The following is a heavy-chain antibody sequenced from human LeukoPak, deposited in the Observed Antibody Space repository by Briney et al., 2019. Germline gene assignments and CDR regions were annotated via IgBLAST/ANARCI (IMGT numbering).Heavy chain of an antibody. D-gene: IGHD6-19*01. CDR3: ASGSSSSSDAFDI. CDR2: IYYSGST. Sequence: YPSETLSLTCTVSGGSISSSSYYWGWIRQPPGKGLEWIGSIYYSGSTYYNPSLKSRVTISVDTSKNQFSLKLSSVTAADTAVYYCASGSSSSSDAFDIWGQGTMVTVSS. J-gene: IGHJ3*02. V-gene: IGHV4-39*07. CDR1: GGSISSSSYY.